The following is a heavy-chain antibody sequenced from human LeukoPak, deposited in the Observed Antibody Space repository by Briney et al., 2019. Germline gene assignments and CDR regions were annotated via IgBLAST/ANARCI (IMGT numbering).Heavy chain of an antibody. J-gene: IGHJ4*02. V-gene: IGHV4-30-2*01. CDR3: ARGPNKNGTHYYFDY. CDR1: GGSISSGSYS. CDR2: IYHSGST. Sequence: SETLSLTCAVSGGSISSGSYSWSWIRQPPGKGLEWIGYIYHSGSTYYNPSLKSRVTISVDRSKNQFSLKLSSVTAADTAVYYCARGPNKNGTHYYFDYWGQGTLVTVSS. D-gene: IGHD1-1*01.